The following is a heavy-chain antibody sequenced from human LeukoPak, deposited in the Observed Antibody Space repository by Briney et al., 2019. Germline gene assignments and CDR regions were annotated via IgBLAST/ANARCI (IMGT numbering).Heavy chain of an antibody. CDR3: ARRGQSNSWSHFDY. J-gene: IGHJ4*02. V-gene: IGHV3-7*01. CDR1: GFTFSNYA. Sequence: GGSLRLSCAASGFTFSNYAMSWVRQTPGKGLEWVANIKQDGSEKYYVDSVKGRFTISRDNAKNSLYLQMNSLRAEDTAVYFCARRGQSNSWSHFDYWGQGALVTVSS. CDR2: IKQDGSEK. D-gene: IGHD6-13*01.